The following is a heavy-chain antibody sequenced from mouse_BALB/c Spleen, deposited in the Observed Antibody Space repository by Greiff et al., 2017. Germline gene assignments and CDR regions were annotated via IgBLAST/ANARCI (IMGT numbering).Heavy chain of an antibody. J-gene: IGHJ1*01. Sequence: EVHLVESGGGLVKPGGSLKLSCAASGFTFSSYAMSWVRQTPEKRLEWVATISSGGSYTYYPDSVKGRFTISRDNAKNTLYLQMSSLRSEDTAMYYCASLTTGFDVWGAGTTVTVSS. D-gene: IGHD1-1*01. CDR1: GFTFSSYA. CDR3: ASLTTGFDV. CDR2: ISSGGSYT. V-gene: IGHV5-9-3*01.